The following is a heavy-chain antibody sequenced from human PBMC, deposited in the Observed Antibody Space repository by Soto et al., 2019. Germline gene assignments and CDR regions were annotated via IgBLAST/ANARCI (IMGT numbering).Heavy chain of an antibody. Sequence: PGGSLRLSCAASGFTFSSYAIHWVRQAPGKGLEWVAIISYDGTNKYYADSVKGRFTISRDNSKNTLYLQMNSLRAEDTAVYYCARVLSGWLVDYWGQGTLVTVSS. CDR1: GFTFSSYA. V-gene: IGHV3-30-3*01. D-gene: IGHD3-9*01. CDR3: ARVLSGWLVDY. J-gene: IGHJ4*02. CDR2: ISYDGTNK.